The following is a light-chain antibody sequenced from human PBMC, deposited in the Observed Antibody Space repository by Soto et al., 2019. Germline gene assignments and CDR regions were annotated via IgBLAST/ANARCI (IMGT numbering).Light chain of an antibody. V-gene: IGKV1-9*01. CDR2: AAS. Sequence: IQVTQSPSSLSASVGDRVTITCRASQDISSYLAWYQQKPGKAPTLLIYAASTLQSGVPSRFSGSGFGTDFTLTISSLQAEDFASYYCQQYGTSPPFGQGTKVDIK. CDR3: QQYGTSPP. CDR1: QDISSY. J-gene: IGKJ1*01.